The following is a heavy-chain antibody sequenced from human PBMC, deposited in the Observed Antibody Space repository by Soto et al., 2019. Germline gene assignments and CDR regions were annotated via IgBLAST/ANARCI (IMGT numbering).Heavy chain of an antibody. Sequence: GGSLRLSCAASGFTFSSYLMHWVRQAPGKGLVWVSRINSDGSSTSYADSVKGRFTISRDNAKNTLYLQMNSLRAEDTAVYYCARSRSGSYYDFWSGYHAFDIWGQGTMVTVSS. D-gene: IGHD3-3*01. V-gene: IGHV3-74*01. CDR3: ARSRSGSYYDFWSGYHAFDI. CDR2: INSDGSST. CDR1: GFTFSSYL. J-gene: IGHJ3*02.